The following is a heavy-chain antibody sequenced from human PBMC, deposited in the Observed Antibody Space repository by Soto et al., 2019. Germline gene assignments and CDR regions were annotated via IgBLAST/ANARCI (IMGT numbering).Heavy chain of an antibody. CDR2: ISGSGAGT. V-gene: IGHV3-23*01. D-gene: IGHD1-26*01. CDR3: VKERVGASPRVAEYFQN. Sequence: EVQLLESGGGLVQPGGSLRLSCAASGFRFSSYAMSWVRQAPGKGLEWVSGISGSGAGTYYADSVKGRFTVSRDTSKNTLYLQMNSLRAEDTAVYYCVKERVGASPRVAEYFQNWGQGTLVTVSA. J-gene: IGHJ1*01. CDR1: GFRFSSYA.